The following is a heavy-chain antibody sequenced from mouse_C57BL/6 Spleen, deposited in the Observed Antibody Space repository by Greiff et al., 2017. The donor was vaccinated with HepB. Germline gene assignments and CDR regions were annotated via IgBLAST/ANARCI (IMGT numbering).Heavy chain of an antibody. J-gene: IGHJ2*01. Sequence: QVQLQQSGPGLVQPSQSLSITCTVSGFSLTSYGVHWVRQSPGKGLEWLGVIWRGGSTDYNAAFMSRLSITKDTSKSQVFFKMNSLQADDTAIYYCAISSYYSNYLDYWGQGTTLTVSS. CDR2: IWRGGST. V-gene: IGHV2-5*01. CDR1: GFSLTSYG. CDR3: AISSYYSNYLDY. D-gene: IGHD2-5*01.